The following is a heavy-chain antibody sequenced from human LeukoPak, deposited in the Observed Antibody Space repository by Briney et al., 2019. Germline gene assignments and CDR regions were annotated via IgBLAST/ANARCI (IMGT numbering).Heavy chain of an antibody. V-gene: IGHV3-73*01. CDR1: GFTFSGSA. J-gene: IGHJ4*02. Sequence: GESLKISCAASGFTFSGSAMHWVRQASGKGLEWVGRIRSKANNYATLYGVSVKGRFTISRDDSRNTTYLQMNSLTTEDTAVYYCTRGLTFGGVIVIPTWGQGTLVTVSS. CDR2: IRSKANNYAT. D-gene: IGHD3-16*02. CDR3: TRGLTFGGVIVIPT.